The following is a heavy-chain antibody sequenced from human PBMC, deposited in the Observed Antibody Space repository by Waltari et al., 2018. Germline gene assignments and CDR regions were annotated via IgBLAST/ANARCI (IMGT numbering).Heavy chain of an antibody. V-gene: IGHV3-7*03. D-gene: IGHD2-21*01. CDR1: GFIFKNYW. CDR2: IKGDESEK. CDR3: ARSVVPIPGES. J-gene: IGHJ4*02. Sequence: EVQLVESGGGLVQPGGPLRLSCAASGFIFKNYWMSWVRQAPGKGPEWLANIKGDESEKYYGGSARGRFTISRDNARSLVHLEMNSLRAEDTAVYHCARSVVPIPGESWGQGTLVVVSS.